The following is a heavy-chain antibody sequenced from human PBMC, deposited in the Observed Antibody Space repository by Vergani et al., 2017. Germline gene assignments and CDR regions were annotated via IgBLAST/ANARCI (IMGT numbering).Heavy chain of an antibody. CDR2: ISSSSSYI. CDR3: ARDGVDCSSTSCPWGYYYYMDV. Sequence: VQLVESGGGLVKPGGSLRLSCAASGFTFSSYSMNWVRQAPGKGLEWVSSISSSSSYIYYADSVKGRFTISRDNSKNTLYLQMNSLRAEDTAVYYCARDGVDCSSTSCPWGYYYYMDVWGKGTTVTVSS. CDR1: GFTFSSYS. J-gene: IGHJ6*03. V-gene: IGHV3-21*01. D-gene: IGHD2-2*01.